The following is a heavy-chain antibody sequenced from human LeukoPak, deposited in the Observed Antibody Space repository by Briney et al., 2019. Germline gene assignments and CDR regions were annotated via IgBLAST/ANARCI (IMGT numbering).Heavy chain of an antibody. CDR3: ARVLPGDWFDP. Sequence: GWCLRLSCAASGFTVSSNYMSWVRQAPGKGLEWVSVIYSGGSTYYADSVKGRFTISRDNSKNTLYLQMNSLRAEDTAVYYCARVLPGDWFDPWGQGTLVTVSS. D-gene: IGHD1-14*01. V-gene: IGHV3-66*02. CDR2: IYSGGST. CDR1: GFTVSSNY. J-gene: IGHJ5*02.